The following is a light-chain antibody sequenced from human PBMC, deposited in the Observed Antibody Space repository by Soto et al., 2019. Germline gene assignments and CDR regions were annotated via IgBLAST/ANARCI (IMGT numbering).Light chain of an antibody. CDR1: QSVSIH. CDR3: QQYSNWPPIT. Sequence: ETVMTQSPGTLSVSLGERATLSCRASQSVSIHLAWYQQKPGQAPRLLIYDTSTRATGIPARFSGSGSGTELTLTISSLQSEDFAVYYCQQYSNWPPITFGQGTRLE. CDR2: DTS. J-gene: IGKJ5*01. V-gene: IGKV3-15*01.